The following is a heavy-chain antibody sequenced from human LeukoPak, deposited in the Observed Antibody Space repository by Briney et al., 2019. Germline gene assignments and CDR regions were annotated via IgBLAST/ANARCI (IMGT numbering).Heavy chain of an antibody. CDR2: IKEDGSDK. J-gene: IGHJ4*02. V-gene: IGHV3-7*05. D-gene: IGHD3-10*01. Sequence: PGGSLRLSCSASAFTFSAYWMTWVRQAPGKGLEWVATIKEDGSDKYYVDSVRSRFTISRDNAENSLYLQMNSLTAEDTALYYCVRDGIRDIPGIITIRYDYWGQGTLVTVSS. CDR1: AFTFSAYW. CDR3: VRDGIRDIPGIITIRYDY.